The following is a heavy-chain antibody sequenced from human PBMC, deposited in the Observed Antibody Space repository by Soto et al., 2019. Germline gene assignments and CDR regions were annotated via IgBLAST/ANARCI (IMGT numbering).Heavy chain of an antibody. J-gene: IGHJ4*02. D-gene: IGHD2-8*02. CDR1: GGCFSGDG. V-gene: IGHV4-34*01. Sequence: PSGTRALAWAVCGGCFSGDGLTWIRQPPGEGLEWIGEINHSGSTNYNPSLKSRVTISVDTSKNQFSLKLTSVTAADTAVYYCARDKITGLFDYWGQGTLVTVS. CDR3: ARDKITGLFDY. CDR2: INHSGST.